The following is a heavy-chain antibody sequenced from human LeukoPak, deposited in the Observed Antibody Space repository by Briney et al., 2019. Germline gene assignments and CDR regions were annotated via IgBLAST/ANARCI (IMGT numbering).Heavy chain of an antibody. Sequence: SETLSLTCAVSGGSFSGYYWSWIRQPPGKGLEWIGEINHSGSTNYNPSLKSRVTISVDTSKNQFSLKLSSVTAADTAVYYCARGEYCSSTSCYYFDYWGQGTLVTVSS. CDR3: ARGEYCSSTSCYYFDY. V-gene: IGHV4-34*01. CDR1: GGSFSGYY. CDR2: INHSGST. J-gene: IGHJ4*02. D-gene: IGHD2-2*01.